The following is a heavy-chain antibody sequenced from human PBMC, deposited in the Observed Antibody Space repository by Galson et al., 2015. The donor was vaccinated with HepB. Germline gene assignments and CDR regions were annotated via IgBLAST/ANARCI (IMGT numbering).Heavy chain of an antibody. CDR2: INSDGSST. CDR1: GFTYSSYW. CDR3: ARDREWDFDRFFDY. V-gene: IGHV3-74*01. D-gene: IGHD3-9*01. Sequence: SLRLSCAASGFTYSSYWMHWVRQAPGQGLVWVSRINSDGSSTSYADSVKGRFTISRDNAKNTLYLQMNSLRAEDTAVYYCARDREWDFDRFFDYWGQGILVTVSS. J-gene: IGHJ4*02.